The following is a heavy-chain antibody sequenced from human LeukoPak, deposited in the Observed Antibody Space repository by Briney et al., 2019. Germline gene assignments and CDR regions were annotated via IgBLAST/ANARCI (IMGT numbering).Heavy chain of an antibody. D-gene: IGHD6-6*01. CDR3: ARAPSGLYSSSSDDY. CDR2: ISAYNGNT. J-gene: IGHJ4*02. Sequence: ASVKVSCKASGYTFTNYYMHWVRQAPGQGLEWMGWISAYNGNTNYAQKLQGRVTMTTDTSTSTAYMELRSLRSDDTAVYYCARAPSGLYSSSSDDYWGQGTLVTVSS. CDR1: GYTFTNYY. V-gene: IGHV1-18*04.